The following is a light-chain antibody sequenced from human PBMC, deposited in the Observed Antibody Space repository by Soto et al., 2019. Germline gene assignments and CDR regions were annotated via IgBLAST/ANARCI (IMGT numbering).Light chain of an antibody. J-gene: IGLJ2*01. CDR1: SSNIGAGYD. V-gene: IGLV1-40*01. CDR2: GNS. Sequence: QSVLTQPPSVSGAPGLRVTISCTGSSSNIGAGYDVHWYQQLPGTAPKLLIYGNSNRPSGVPDRFSGSKSGTSASLAITGLQAEDEADYCCQSYDSSLSGSVVFGGGTKVTVL. CDR3: QSYDSSLSGSVV.